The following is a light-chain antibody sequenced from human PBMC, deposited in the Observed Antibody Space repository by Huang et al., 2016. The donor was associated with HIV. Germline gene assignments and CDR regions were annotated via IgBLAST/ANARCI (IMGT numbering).Light chain of an antibody. CDR3: QQYDGYPWT. CDR2: DVS. J-gene: IGKJ1*01. Sequence: DIHMTQSPSTLSASVGDRVTITCRASQSFTTWLAWYQQKPGKAPKLLIYDVSSLESGVPSRFSGSGSGTEFTLTISSLQPDDFATYYCQQYDGYPWTFGQGTKVEIK. V-gene: IGKV1-5*01. CDR1: QSFTTW.